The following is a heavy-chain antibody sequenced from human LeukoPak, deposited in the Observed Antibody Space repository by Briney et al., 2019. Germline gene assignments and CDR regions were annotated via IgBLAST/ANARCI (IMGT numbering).Heavy chain of an antibody. Sequence: RGSLRLSCAASGFTVSSNYMSWVRQAPGQGLEWVSVIYSGGSTYYADSVMGRFTISRDNSKNTLYLQMNSLRAEDTALYYCATQNYDFWSGYAIPDYWGQGTLVTVSS. CDR1: GFTVSSNY. CDR2: IYSGGST. J-gene: IGHJ4*02. D-gene: IGHD3-3*01. V-gene: IGHV3-66*02. CDR3: ATQNYDFWSGYAIPDY.